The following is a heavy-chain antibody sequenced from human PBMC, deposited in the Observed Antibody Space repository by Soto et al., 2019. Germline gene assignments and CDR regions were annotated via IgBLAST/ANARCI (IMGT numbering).Heavy chain of an antibody. Sequence: QVQLVQSGAEVKKPGSSVKVSCKASGGTFSSYAISWVRQAPGQGLEWMGGIIPIFGTANYAQKFQVRVTITADDPPSTAKMEMSSLRSEDTAVYYCARDLKAGYFDWLPAADYYYYGMDVWGQGTTVTVSS. CDR3: ARDLKAGYFDWLPAADYYYYGMDV. CDR2: IIPIFGTA. V-gene: IGHV1-69*01. CDR1: GGTFSSYA. J-gene: IGHJ6*02. D-gene: IGHD3-9*01.